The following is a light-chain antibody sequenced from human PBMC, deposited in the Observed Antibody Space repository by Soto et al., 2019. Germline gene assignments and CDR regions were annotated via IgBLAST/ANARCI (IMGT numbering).Light chain of an antibody. CDR2: YES. CDR3: QQYYNTPLT. Sequence: AIRMTQSPFSLSASVGDRVTITCWASQGISSYLAWYQQKPAKAPKLVIYYESSLQSGVPSRFSGSGSGSDYTSAISSLQPEDVATDYYQQYYNTPLTFGGGTNV. CDR1: QGISSY. J-gene: IGKJ4*01. V-gene: IGKV1D-43*01.